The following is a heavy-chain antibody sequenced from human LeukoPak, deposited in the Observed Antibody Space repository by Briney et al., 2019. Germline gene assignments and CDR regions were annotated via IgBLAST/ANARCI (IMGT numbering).Heavy chain of an antibody. J-gene: IGHJ6*02. Sequence: SETLSLTCTVSGGSISSYYWSWIRQPAGKGLEWIGRIYTSGSTNYNPSLKSRVTMSVDTSRNQFSLKLSSVTAADTAVYYCARDNGYYDSSGYYAPYYYYGMDVWGLGTTVTVSS. CDR1: GGSISSYY. CDR3: ARDNGYYDSSGYYAPYYYYGMDV. CDR2: IYTSGST. D-gene: IGHD3-22*01. V-gene: IGHV4-4*07.